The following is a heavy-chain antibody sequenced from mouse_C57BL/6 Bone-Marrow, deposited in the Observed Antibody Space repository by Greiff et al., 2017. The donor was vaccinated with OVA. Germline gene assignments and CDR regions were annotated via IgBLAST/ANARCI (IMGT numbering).Heavy chain of an antibody. J-gene: IGHJ2*01. CDR3: TTVRYYYGSSPYYFDY. Sequence: DVKLVESGGGLVQPGGSMKLSCVASGFTFSNYWMNWVRQSPEKGLEWVAQIRLKSDNYATHYAESVKGRFTISRDDSKSIVYLQMNNLRAEDTGIYYSTTVRYYYGSSPYYFDYWGQGTTLTVSS. CDR1: GFTFSNYW. D-gene: IGHD1-1*01. V-gene: IGHV6-3*01. CDR2: IRLKSDNYAT.